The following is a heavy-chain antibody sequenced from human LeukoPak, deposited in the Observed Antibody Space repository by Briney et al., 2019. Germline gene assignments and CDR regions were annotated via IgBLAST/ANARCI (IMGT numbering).Heavy chain of an antibody. J-gene: IGHJ5*02. CDR2: IIPIFGTA. Sequence: SVKVSCKASGGTFSSYAISWVRQAPGQGLEWMGGIIPIFGTANYAQKFQGRVTITADKSTSTAYMELSSLRSEDTAVYYCASRSRVGSSGWYWFDPWGQGTLVTVSS. V-gene: IGHV1-69*06. D-gene: IGHD6-19*01. CDR1: GGTFSSYA. CDR3: ASRSRVGSSGWYWFDP.